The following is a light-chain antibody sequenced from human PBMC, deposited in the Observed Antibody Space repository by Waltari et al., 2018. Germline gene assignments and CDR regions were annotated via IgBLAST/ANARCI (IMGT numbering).Light chain of an antibody. CDR2: RNN. J-gene: IGLJ2*01. V-gene: IGLV1-47*01. Sequence: QSVLTPPPSASGTPGHRVTITCSGSSPNIGRNYLYWYQQLPGTAPKRLIYRNNQRPSGVPDRFSGSKSGTSASLAISGLRSEDEADYYCATWDDSLSGVVFGGGTKLTVL. CDR3: ATWDDSLSGVV. CDR1: SPNIGRNY.